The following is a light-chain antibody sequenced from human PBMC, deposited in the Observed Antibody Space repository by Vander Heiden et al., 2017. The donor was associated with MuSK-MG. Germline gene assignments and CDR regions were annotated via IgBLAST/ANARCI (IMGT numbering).Light chain of an antibody. J-gene: IGKJ5*01. Sequence: DIQMTQSPSSLSASVGDRVTITCRASQSISSYLNWYQQKPGKAPKLLIYAASSLQSGVPSRFSGSGSGTDFTLTISMLQPEDFATYYCQQSDSTPITFSQGTQMEIK. CDR3: QQSDSTPIT. CDR2: AAS. V-gene: IGKV1-39*01. CDR1: QSISSY.